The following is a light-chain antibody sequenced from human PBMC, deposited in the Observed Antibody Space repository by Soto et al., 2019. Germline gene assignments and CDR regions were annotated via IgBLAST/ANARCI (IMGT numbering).Light chain of an antibody. V-gene: IGKV2-40*01. CDR2: TVS. CDR3: MQRIEFPLT. J-gene: IGKJ4*01. Sequence: DIVMTQTPLSLPVTPGEPASISCGSSQSLLDSDDGNTYLDWYLQKPGQSPQILIYTVSYRASGVPDRFSGSGSGTDFTLKISRVEAEDVGVYYCMQRIEFPLTFGGGTKVEIK. CDR1: QSLLDSDDGNTY.